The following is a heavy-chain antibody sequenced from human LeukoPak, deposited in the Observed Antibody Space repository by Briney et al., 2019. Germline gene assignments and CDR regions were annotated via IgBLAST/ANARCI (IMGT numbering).Heavy chain of an antibody. CDR2: INSDGSST. D-gene: IGHD1-26*01. Sequence: GGSLRLSCAASGFTFSSYWMHWVRQAPGKGLVWVSRINSDGSSTSYADSAKGRFTISRDNAKNTLYLQMNSLRAEDTAVYYCARAGYYGRKYDDAFDIWGQGTMVTVSS. J-gene: IGHJ3*02. CDR1: GFTFSSYW. CDR3: ARAGYYGRKYDDAFDI. V-gene: IGHV3-74*01.